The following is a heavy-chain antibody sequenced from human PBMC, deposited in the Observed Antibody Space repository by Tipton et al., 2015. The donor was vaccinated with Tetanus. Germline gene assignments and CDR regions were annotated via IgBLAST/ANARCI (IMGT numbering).Heavy chain of an antibody. D-gene: IGHD3-22*01. CDR3: ARDRGDYIYYGMDV. J-gene: IGHJ6*02. CDR2: IDPNSGGT. CDR1: GYTFTGYY. Sequence: QLVQSGAEMKEPGASVKVSCKASGYTFTGYYIYWVRQAPGQGLEWMGWIDPNSGGTVYAQKFQGRVTMTRDTSISTAYMELRSLRFDDTAVYYCARDRGDYIYYGMDVWGPGTTVTVS. V-gene: IGHV1-2*02.